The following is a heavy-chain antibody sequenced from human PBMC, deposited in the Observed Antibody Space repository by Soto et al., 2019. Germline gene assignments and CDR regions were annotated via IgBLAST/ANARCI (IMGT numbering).Heavy chain of an antibody. J-gene: IGHJ6*02. V-gene: IGHV5-51*01. D-gene: IGHD5-12*01. CDR1: GYSCSNNG. CDR2: IYPGDSDT. Sequence: PGESLKISWKGAGYSCSNNGIGWVRQMPGKGLEWMGIIYPGDSDTRYTPSFQGQVTISADRSISTAYLQWTRLKASDTAIYYCARRSGYASDYYYGIDVWGQGTTVTVSS. CDR3: ARRSGYASDYYYGIDV.